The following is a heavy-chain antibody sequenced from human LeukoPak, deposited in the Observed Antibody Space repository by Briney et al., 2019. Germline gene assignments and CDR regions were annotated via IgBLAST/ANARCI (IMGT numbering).Heavy chain of an antibody. CDR3: ARVLITMVRGGDYYYYMDV. V-gene: IGHV1-18*01. D-gene: IGHD3-10*01. Sequence: ASVKVSCKASGYTFTSYGISWVRQAPGQGLEWMGWISAYNGNTNYAQKLQGRVTMTTDTSTSTAYMELRSLRSDDTAVYYCARVLITMVRGGDYYYYMDVWGKGTTVTVSS. J-gene: IGHJ6*03. CDR1: GYTFTSYG. CDR2: ISAYNGNT.